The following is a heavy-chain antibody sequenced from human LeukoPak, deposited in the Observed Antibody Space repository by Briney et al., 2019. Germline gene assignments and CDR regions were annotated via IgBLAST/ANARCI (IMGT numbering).Heavy chain of an antibody. J-gene: IGHJ6*02. V-gene: IGHV4-59*01. CDR3: ARGSRYYYYYGMDV. Sequence: SETLSLTCTVSGGSISSYYWSWIRQPPGKGLEWIGYIYYSGSTNYNPSLKSRVTISVDTSKNQFSLELSSVTAADTAVYYCARGSRYYYYYGMDVWGQGTTVTVSS. CDR1: GGSISSYY. CDR2: IYYSGST.